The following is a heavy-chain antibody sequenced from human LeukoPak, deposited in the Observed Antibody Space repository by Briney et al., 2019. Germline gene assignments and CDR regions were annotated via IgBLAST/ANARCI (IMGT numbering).Heavy chain of an antibody. Sequence: INPNSSGTNYAQKFQGRVTMTRDTAISTAYMELSRLRSDDTAVYYCARDSIAVAGFDYWGQGTLVTVSS. J-gene: IGHJ4*02. D-gene: IGHD6-19*01. V-gene: IGHV1-2*02. CDR2: INPNSSGT. CDR3: ARDSIAVAGFDY.